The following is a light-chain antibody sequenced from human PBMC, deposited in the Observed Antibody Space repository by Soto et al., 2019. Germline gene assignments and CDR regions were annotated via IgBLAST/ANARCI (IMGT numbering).Light chain of an antibody. Sequence: DIQMTQSPSSLSASVGDRVTITCRASQSISSYLNWYQQKPGKAPKLLIYAASSLQSGVPSRFSGGGSGTDFTRTISSLQPEDFATYYCQQSYSTPITFGQGTRLEIK. J-gene: IGKJ5*01. CDR1: QSISSY. CDR3: QQSYSTPIT. CDR2: AAS. V-gene: IGKV1-39*01.